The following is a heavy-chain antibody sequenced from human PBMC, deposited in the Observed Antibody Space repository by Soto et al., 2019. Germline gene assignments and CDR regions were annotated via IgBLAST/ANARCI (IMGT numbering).Heavy chain of an antibody. CDR3: TRGGRESNWNDGNFDY. CDR1: GGTFSRYT. V-gene: IGHV1-69*08. CDR2: VVPKIGSI. Sequence: QVQFVQSGAEVTKPGSSVKVSCKAPGGTFSRYTINWVRQAPGQGREWMGRVVPKIGSIHFIRKFQGRLTLTADKSTRTAFLELSSLRPEDTAVYYCTRGGRESNWNDGNFDYWGQGTQVTVSS. J-gene: IGHJ4*02. D-gene: IGHD1-20*01.